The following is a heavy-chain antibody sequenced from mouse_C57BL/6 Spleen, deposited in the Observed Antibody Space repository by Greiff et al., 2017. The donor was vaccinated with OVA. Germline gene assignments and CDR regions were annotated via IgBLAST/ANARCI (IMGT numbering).Heavy chain of an antibody. CDR1: GYAFSSYW. J-gene: IGHJ4*01. D-gene: IGHD1-1*01. CDR2: IYPGDGDT. V-gene: IGHV1-82*01. CDR3: ARGGYGRDYAMDY. Sequence: HLKHSGPELVKPGASVKISCKASGYAFSSYWMNWVKQRPGKGLEWIGRIYPGDGDTNYNGQFKGKATLTADKSSSTAYMQLSSLTSEDSAVYICARGGYGRDYAMDYWGQGTSVTVSA.